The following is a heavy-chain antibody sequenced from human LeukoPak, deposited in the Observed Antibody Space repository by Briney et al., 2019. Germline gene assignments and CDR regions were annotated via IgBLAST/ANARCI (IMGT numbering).Heavy chain of an antibody. V-gene: IGHV3-23*01. Sequence: GGSLRLSCAASGFTFSSYAMSWVRQAPGKGLEWVSAISGSGGSTYYADSVKGRFTISRDNSKNTLYLQMNSLRAEDTAVYYCAIHPPPWLAGGPDYWGQGTLVTVSS. CDR3: AIHPPPWLAGGPDY. CDR1: GFTFSSYA. D-gene: IGHD2-8*02. CDR2: ISGSGGST. J-gene: IGHJ4*02.